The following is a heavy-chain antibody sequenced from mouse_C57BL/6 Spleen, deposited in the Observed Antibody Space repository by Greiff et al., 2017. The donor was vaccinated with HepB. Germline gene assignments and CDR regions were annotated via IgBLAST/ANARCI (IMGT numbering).Heavy chain of an antibody. V-gene: IGHV1-69*01. CDR2: IDPSDSYT. Sequence: VQLKQPGAELVMPGASVKLSCKASGYTFTSYWMHWVKQRPGQGLEWIGEIDPSDSYTNYNQKFKGKSTLTVDKSSSTAYMQLSSLTSEDSAVYYCARLTGRRGYFDVWGTGTTVTVSS. CDR3: ARLTGRRGYFDV. CDR1: GYTFTSYW. D-gene: IGHD4-1*01. J-gene: IGHJ1*03.